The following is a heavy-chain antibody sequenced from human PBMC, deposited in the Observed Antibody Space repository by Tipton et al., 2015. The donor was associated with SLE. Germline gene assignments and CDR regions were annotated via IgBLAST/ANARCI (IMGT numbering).Heavy chain of an antibody. CDR2: ISGSSNYT. D-gene: IGHD1-26*01. V-gene: IGHV3-21*01. J-gene: IGHJ6*03. CDR1: GFTFSSYS. Sequence: SLRLSCAASGFTFSSYSLNWVRQAPGKGLEWISYISGSSNYTKSADSLKGRFTISRDNAKNSVYLQVNNLRADDTAVYFCARLGGSHDEGIYYHYMDVWGKGTTVTVSS. CDR3: ARLGGSHDEGIYYHYMDV.